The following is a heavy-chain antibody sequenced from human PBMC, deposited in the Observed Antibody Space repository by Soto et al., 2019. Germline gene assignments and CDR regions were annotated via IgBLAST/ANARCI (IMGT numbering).Heavy chain of an antibody. D-gene: IGHD4-17*01. Sequence: ASVKVSCKTSGGTFSSYAISWVRQAPGQGLEWMGWISAYNGNTNYAQKLQGRVTMTTDTSTSTAYMELRSLRSDDTAVYYCAREVYGDYVYYYYGMDVWGQGTTVTVSS. CDR3: AREVYGDYVYYYYGMDV. CDR2: ISAYNGNT. V-gene: IGHV1-18*01. J-gene: IGHJ6*02. CDR1: GGTFSSYA.